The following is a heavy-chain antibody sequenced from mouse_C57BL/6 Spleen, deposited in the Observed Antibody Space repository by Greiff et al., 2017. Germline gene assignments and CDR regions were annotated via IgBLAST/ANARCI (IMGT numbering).Heavy chain of an antibody. V-gene: IGHV1-69*01. CDR2: IDPSDSYT. D-gene: IGHD3-3*01. J-gene: IGHJ4*01. Sequence: QVQLQQPGAELVMPGASVKLSCKASGYTFTSYWMHWVKQRPGQGLEWIGEIDPSDSYTNYNQKFKGKSTLTVDKSSSTAYMQLSSLTSKDSAVYYCARRDPHYYAMDYWGQGTSVTVSS. CDR1: GYTFTSYW. CDR3: ARRDPHYYAMDY.